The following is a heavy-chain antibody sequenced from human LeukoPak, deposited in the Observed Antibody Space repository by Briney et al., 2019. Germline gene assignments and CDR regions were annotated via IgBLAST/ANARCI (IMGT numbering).Heavy chain of an antibody. Sequence: GGSLRLSCAASGFTFTNNFMSWVRQVPGKGLEWVANIKQDGSETTYADSVRGRFTIFRDNAKDSVYLQMNSLRAEDTALYYCARNVGSGYYYYFDYWGQGTLVTVSS. CDR3: ARNVGSGYYYYFDY. V-gene: IGHV3-7*03. J-gene: IGHJ4*02. CDR1: GFTFTNNF. D-gene: IGHD3-22*01. CDR2: IKQDGSET.